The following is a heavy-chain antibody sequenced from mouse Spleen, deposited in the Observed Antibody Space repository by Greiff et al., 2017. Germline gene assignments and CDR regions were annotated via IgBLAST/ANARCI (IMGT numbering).Heavy chain of an antibody. D-gene: IGHD2-4*01. CDR1: GYTFTDYY. CDR3: ARWGVGLRQAMDY. Sequence: QVQLKESGAELVRPGASVKLSCKASGYTFTDYYINWVKQRPGQGLAWIARIYPGSGNTYYNEKFKGKATLTAEKSSSTAYMQLSSLTSEDSAVYFCARWGVGLRQAMDYWGQGTSVTVSS. CDR2: IYPGSGNT. V-gene: IGHV1-76*01. J-gene: IGHJ4*01.